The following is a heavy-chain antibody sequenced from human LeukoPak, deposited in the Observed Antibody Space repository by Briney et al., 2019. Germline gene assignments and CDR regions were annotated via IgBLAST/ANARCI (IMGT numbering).Heavy chain of an antibody. CDR2: ISAYNGNT. D-gene: IGHD3-9*01. CDR1: GYTFTSYG. V-gene: IGHV1-18*01. CDR3: AGDLYDILTDGSGAFDI. J-gene: IGHJ3*02. Sequence: ASVKVSCKASGYTFTSYGISWVRQAPGQGLEWMGWISAYNGNTNYAQKLQGRVTMTTDTSTSTAYMELRSLRSDDTAVYYCAGDLYDILTDGSGAFDIWGQGTMVTVSS.